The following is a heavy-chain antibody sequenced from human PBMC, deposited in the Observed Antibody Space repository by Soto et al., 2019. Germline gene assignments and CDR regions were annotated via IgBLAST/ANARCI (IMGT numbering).Heavy chain of an antibody. CDR3: ASDLNGPNF. J-gene: IGHJ4*02. CDR2: IKPDGSER. V-gene: IGHV3-7*01. Sequence: EVQLVESGGGLVQPGGSLRLSCAASGFTFSTYFMTWVRQAPGKGLEWVATIKPDGSERWYVDSVKGRFTISRDNAKNSLCLEINSLRAEDTAVYFCASDLNGPNFWGQGSLVAVSS. CDR1: GFTFSTYF.